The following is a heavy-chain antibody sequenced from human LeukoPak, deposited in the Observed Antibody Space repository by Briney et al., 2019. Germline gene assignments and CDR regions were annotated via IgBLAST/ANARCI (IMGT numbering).Heavy chain of an antibody. CDR2: IIPIFGTA. CDR1: GGTFSSYA. J-gene: IGHJ6*03. CDR3: ARGTDYYYYYMDV. V-gene: IGHV1-69*05. Sequence: AASVKVSCKASGGTFSSYAISWVRQAPGQGLEWMGGIIPIFGTANYAQKFQGRVTITTDESTSTAYMELSSLRSEDKAVYYCARGTDYYYYYMDVWGKGTTVTVSS.